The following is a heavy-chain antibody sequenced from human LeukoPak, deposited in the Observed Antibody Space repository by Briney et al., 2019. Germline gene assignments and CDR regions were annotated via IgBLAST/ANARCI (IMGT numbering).Heavy chain of an antibody. V-gene: IGHV4-4*07. CDR2: IYSSGST. CDR1: GGSISVHY. D-gene: IGHD6-19*01. J-gene: IGHJ4*02. CDR3: ARGKEMTAVAGYYSFDY. Sequence: SETLSLTCTVSGGSISVHYWTWIRQPAGGGLEWIWRIYSSGSTYYNPSLMSRVTMSLDTSNNQFSLRVTSVTAADTAVYYCARGKEMTAVAGYYSFDYWGQGTLVSVSS.